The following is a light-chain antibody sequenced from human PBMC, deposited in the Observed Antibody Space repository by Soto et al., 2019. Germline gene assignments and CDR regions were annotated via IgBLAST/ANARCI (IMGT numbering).Light chain of an antibody. J-gene: IGLJ2*01. V-gene: IGLV6-57*04. Sequence: NFMLTQPHSMSESPGKTVTISCTRSSGSIASNYVQWYKQRPGSAPTPVIYEDNERPSGVPDRFSGSIDSSSNSASLTISGLKSDDEADYYCQSYHGGNVVVGGGTKLTVL. CDR2: EDN. CDR3: QSYHGGNVV. CDR1: SGSIASNY.